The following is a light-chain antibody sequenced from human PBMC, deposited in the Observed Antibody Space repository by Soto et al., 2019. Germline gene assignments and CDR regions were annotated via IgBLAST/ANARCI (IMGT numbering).Light chain of an antibody. CDR1: QSIGNY. J-gene: IGKJ3*01. CDR3: PQRSSWPVT. V-gene: IGKV3-11*01. Sequence: EVVLTQSPATLSLSPGEGATLSCRASQSIGNYLAWYQQKHGQAPRLLIYATSNRATGIPARFSGSGSGTDFTLTISSLEPEDFAVYYCPQRSSWPVTFGPGTKVDIK. CDR2: ATS.